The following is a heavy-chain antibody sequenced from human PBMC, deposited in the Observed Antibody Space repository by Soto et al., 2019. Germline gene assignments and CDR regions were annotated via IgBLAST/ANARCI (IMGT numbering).Heavy chain of an antibody. Sequence: GETLKISCKGSEYNFNRYWIGWVRQMPGKGLEWMGVIYPGDSDTRYSPSLQGQVTISADKSSSAAYLQWSSLQASDTATYYCARSLVNGTYEAFDIWGQGTMVTVSS. J-gene: IGHJ3*02. D-gene: IGHD6-13*01. V-gene: IGHV5-51*01. CDR3: ARSLVNGTYEAFDI. CDR2: IYPGDSDT. CDR1: EYNFNRYW.